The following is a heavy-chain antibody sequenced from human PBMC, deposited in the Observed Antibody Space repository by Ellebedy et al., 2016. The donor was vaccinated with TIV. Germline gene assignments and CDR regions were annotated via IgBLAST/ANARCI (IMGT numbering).Heavy chain of an antibody. CDR3: AKDSGDFGWWRDY. CDR1: GFTFSSYA. CDR2: ISYDGSNK. V-gene: IGHV3-30-3*02. Sequence: GESLKISXAASGFTFSSYAMHWVRQAPGKGLEWVAVISYDGSNKYYADSVKGRFTISRDNSKNTLYLQMNSLRAEDTAVYYCAKDSGDFGWWRDYWGPGTLVTVSS. J-gene: IGHJ4*02. D-gene: IGHD4-17*01.